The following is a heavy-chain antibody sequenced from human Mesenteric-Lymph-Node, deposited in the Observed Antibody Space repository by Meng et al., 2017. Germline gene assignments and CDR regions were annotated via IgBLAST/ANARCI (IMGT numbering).Heavy chain of an antibody. CDR3: ASSDVLRYFDFGDAFDI. Sequence: SETLSLTCAVSGYSISSGYYWGWIRQPPGKGLEWIGSIYHSGSTYYNPSLKSRVTISVDTSKNQFSLKLSSVTAADTAVYYCASSDVLRYFDFGDAFDIWGQGTMVTVSS. J-gene: IGHJ3*02. CDR1: GYSISSGYY. CDR2: IYHSGST. V-gene: IGHV4-38-2*01. D-gene: IGHD3-9*01.